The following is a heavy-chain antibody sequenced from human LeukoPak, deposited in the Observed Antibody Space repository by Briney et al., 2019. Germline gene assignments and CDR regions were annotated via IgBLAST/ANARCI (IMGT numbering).Heavy chain of an antibody. CDR2: ISYDGSNS. CDR3: AKDWGQRGVGASLGH. V-gene: IGHV3-30*18. J-gene: IGHJ4*02. D-gene: IGHD1-26*01. CDR1: GFTFSGHA. Sequence: GGSLRLSCAASGFTFSGHAMVWVRQGPGKGLEGVSFISYDGSNSVHADSVMGRFTISRDNSKNTVDLQINSLRDEDTAVYYCAKDWGQRGVGASLGHWGQGTLVIVSS.